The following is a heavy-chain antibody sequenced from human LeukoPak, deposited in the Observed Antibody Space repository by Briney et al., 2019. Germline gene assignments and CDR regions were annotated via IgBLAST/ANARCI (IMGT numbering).Heavy chain of an antibody. CDR3: ARALDSSGFWFDP. V-gene: IGHV1-8*03. CDR2: INPNSGNT. Sequence: SVKVSCKASGYTFTGYYMHWVRQAPGQGLEWMGWINPNSGNTGYAQKFQGRVTITRNTSISTAYMELSSLRSEDTAVYYCARALDSSGFWFDPWGQGTLVTVSS. D-gene: IGHD3-22*01. J-gene: IGHJ5*02. CDR1: GYTFTGYY.